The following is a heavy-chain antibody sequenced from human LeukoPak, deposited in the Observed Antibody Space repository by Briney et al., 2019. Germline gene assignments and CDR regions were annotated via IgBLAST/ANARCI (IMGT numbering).Heavy chain of an antibody. Sequence: GGPLRLSCAASGFTFSSYGMHWVRQAPGKGLEWVAFIRYDGSNKYYADSVKGRFTISRDNSKNTLYLQMNSLRAEDTAVYYCARPAPTGGDAFDIWGQGTMVTVSS. V-gene: IGHV3-30*02. CDR3: ARPAPTGGDAFDI. J-gene: IGHJ3*02. D-gene: IGHD2-8*02. CDR1: GFTFSSYG. CDR2: IRYDGSNK.